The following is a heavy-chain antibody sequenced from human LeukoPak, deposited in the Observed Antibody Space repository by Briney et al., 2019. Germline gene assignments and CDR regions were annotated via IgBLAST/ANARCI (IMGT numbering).Heavy chain of an antibody. CDR1: ALTVSSND. D-gene: IGHD2-2*01. J-gene: IGHJ3*02. V-gene: IGHV3-53*01. Sequence: GSLRLSCAASALTVSSNDMSWVRQARGKGLGWVSVINSGGSTYYTDSVKGRFTISRDNSKNTLYLQMNSLRAEDTAVYYCARGGPSWGSNAFDIWGQGTMVTVSS. CDR3: ARGGPSWGSNAFDI. CDR2: INSGGST.